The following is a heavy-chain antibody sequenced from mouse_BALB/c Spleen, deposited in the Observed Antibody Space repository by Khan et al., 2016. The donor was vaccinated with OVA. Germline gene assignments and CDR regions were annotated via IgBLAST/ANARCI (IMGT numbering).Heavy chain of an antibody. CDR1: GFSLNNYS. CDR3: AGMGKDYGRGALFAY. Sequence: QVQLQQSGPGLVQPPQSLSITCTVSGFSLNNYSVHWVRQSPGKGLEWLGVIWSAGSKDDNAAFISRLTISKDNSRSQVFFKMNSLQTNDTAIYYCAGMGKDYGRGALFAYWGQGTLVTVSA. J-gene: IGHJ3*01. V-gene: IGHV2-2*02. D-gene: IGHD2-4*01. CDR2: IWSAGSK.